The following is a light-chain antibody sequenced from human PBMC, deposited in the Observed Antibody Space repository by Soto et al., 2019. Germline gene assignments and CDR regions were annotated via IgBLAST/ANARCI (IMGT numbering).Light chain of an antibody. V-gene: IGLV1-40*01. CDR1: SSNIGAGFD. J-gene: IGLJ2*01. CDR3: QSYDSSLSGSGV. Sequence: VLTQPPSVSGAPGQRVTISCSGSSSNIGAGFDVHWYQQLPGAAPKLLIYRNSNRPSGVPDRFSGSKSGTSASLAITGLQAEDEADYYCQSYDSSLSGSGVFGGGTKLTVL. CDR2: RNS.